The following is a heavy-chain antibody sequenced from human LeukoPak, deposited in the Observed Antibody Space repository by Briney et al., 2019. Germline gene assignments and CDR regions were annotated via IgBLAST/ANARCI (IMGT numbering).Heavy chain of an antibody. D-gene: IGHD6-19*01. CDR2: ISSSGST. CDR3: ARGSRWLTT. Sequence: PSETLSLTCTVSGDSISSGDYYWSWIRQPAGKGLEWIGRISSSGSTNYNPSLKSRVTISVDTSKNQFSLKLSSVTAADTAVYYCARGSRWLTTWGQGTLVTVSS. J-gene: IGHJ5*02. V-gene: IGHV4-61*02. CDR1: GDSISSGDYY.